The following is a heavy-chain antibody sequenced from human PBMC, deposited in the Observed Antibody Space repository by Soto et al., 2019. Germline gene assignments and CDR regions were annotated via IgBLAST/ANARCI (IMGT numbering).Heavy chain of an antibody. CDR3: AREGYYDSSGYYSNWFDP. Sequence: QVQLQESGPGLVKPSQTLSLTCTVSGGSISSGDYYWSWIRQPPGKGLEWIGYIYYSGSTYYNPSLKSRVTISVDTSKNQFSLKLSSVTAADTAVYYCAREGYYDSSGYYSNWFDPWGQGTLVTVSS. D-gene: IGHD3-22*01. CDR1: GGSISSGDYY. CDR2: IYYSGST. J-gene: IGHJ5*02. V-gene: IGHV4-30-4*01.